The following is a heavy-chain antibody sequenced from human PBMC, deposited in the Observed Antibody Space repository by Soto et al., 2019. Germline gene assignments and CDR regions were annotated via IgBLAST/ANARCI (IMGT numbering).Heavy chain of an antibody. D-gene: IGHD6-25*01. CDR1: GGSISSVGHY. CDR3: ARESGGYDASTRYGLDV. CDR2: IYYSGST. V-gene: IGHV4-31*03. J-gene: IGHJ6*02. Sequence: QVQLQESGPGLVKPSQTLSLTCSVSGGSISSVGHYWTWIRQQPGKGLEWIGYIYYSGSTDYNPSLKSRVTISVDRSKNQFSLNLSSVTAADTAIYYCARESGGYDASTRYGLDVWGRGTTVTVSS.